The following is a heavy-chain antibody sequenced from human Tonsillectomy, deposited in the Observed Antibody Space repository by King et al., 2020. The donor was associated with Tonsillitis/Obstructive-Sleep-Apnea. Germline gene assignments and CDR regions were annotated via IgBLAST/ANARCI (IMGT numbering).Heavy chain of an antibody. J-gene: IGHJ4*02. CDR2: INHSGST. D-gene: IGHD2-15*01. CDR1: GVSFSGYY. Sequence: VQLQQWGAGLLKPSETLSLTCAVYGVSFSGYYWSWIRQPPGKGLEWIGEINHSGSTNYNPSLKSRVTISVDTSKNQFSLKLSSVTAADTAVYYCAASGYCSGGSCYFGFDYWGQGTLVTVSS. CDR3: AASGYCSGGSCYFGFDY. V-gene: IGHV4-34*01.